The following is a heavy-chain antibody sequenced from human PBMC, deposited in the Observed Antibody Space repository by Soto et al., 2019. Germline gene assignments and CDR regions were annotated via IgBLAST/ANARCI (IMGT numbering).Heavy chain of an antibody. Sequence: GSLRLSCEVSGFTFSMYSMSWVRQSPGKGLEWVAKIPQDGVDGHYADSVKGRFIISRDNDKNSLHLQLNNLRAEDTAVYYCARDHLILPAHDFFYGSDVWGRGATVTVSS. CDR2: IPQDGVDG. D-gene: IGHD2-21*02. V-gene: IGHV3-7*03. CDR3: ARDHLILPAHDFFYGSDV. CDR1: GFTFSMYS. J-gene: IGHJ6*02.